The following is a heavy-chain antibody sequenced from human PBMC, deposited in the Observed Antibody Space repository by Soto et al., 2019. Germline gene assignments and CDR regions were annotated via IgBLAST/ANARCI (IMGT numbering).Heavy chain of an antibody. D-gene: IGHD2-15*01. V-gene: IGHV1-18*01. CDR3: ATAAAAPYYYYGMDV. Sequence: QVQLVQSGAEVRKPGASVKVSCKASGYTFSTSGMSWLRQAPGQGLEWMGWISTYNGDTNDAPKFQDRVTMTSDTSTSTVYMALRSLTSDDTAVYYCATAAAAPYYYYGMDVWGQGTRVTVSS. CDR1: GYTFSTSG. CDR2: ISTYNGDT. J-gene: IGHJ6*02.